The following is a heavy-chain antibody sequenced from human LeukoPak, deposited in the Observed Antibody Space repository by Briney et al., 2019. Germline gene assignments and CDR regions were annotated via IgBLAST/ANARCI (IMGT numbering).Heavy chain of an antibody. D-gene: IGHD3-10*01. V-gene: IGHV3-30*04. J-gene: IGHJ4*02. CDR3: ARDGALRGVIIFYFDY. CDR1: GFTFSSYA. Sequence: GGSLRLSCAASGFTFSSYAMHWVRQAPGKGLEWVAVMSYDGSNKYYADSVKGRFTISRDNSKNTLYLQMNSLRAEDTAVYYCARDGALRGVIIFYFDYWGQGTLVTVSS. CDR2: MSYDGSNK.